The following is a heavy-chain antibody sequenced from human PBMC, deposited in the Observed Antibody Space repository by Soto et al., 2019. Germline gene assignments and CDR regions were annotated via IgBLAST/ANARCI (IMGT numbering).Heavy chain of an antibody. CDR2: ISGSGFNT. J-gene: IGHJ5*02. CDR3: AIREGVEEAPLANVDWFDH. CDR1: GFHFENFG. D-gene: IGHD1-1*01. Sequence: GGSLRLSXAASGFHFENFGMSWVRQAPGKGLEWISSISGSGFNTYYADSVKGRFTISRDNSKNTLYLQLNNLSAEDTAVYHCAIREGVEEAPLANVDWFDHWGQGSVVTVSS. V-gene: IGHV3-23*01.